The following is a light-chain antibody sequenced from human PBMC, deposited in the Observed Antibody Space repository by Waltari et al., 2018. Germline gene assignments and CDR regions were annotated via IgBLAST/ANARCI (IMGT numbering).Light chain of an antibody. V-gene: IGKV3-20*01. CDR3: QQYASSRT. CDR2: GVS. CDR1: QSVTSNY. J-gene: IGKJ1*01. Sequence: EIVLTQSPDTLSLSPGERAPLPCRASQSVTSNYLAWYQQKPGQAPRLLIYGVSSRATGVPDRFSGGGSGTEFTLTITRLEPEDFAVYYCQQYASSRTFGQGT.